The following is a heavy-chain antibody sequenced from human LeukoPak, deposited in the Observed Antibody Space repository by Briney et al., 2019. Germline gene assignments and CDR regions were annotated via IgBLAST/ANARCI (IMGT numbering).Heavy chain of an antibody. Sequence: GGSLRLSCAASGFTFSDYYMSWIRQAPGKGLEWVSYISSSGSTIYYADSVKGRFTISRDNAKNSLYLQMNSLRAEDTAAYYCARDPALRFLEWLSREDAFDIWGQGTMVTVSS. J-gene: IGHJ3*02. CDR1: GFTFSDYY. CDR3: ARDPALRFLEWLSREDAFDI. D-gene: IGHD3-3*01. CDR2: ISSSGSTI. V-gene: IGHV3-11*01.